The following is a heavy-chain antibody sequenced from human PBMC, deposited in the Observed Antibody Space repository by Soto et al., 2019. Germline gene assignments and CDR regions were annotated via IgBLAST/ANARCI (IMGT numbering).Heavy chain of an antibody. CDR3: ARGVGLYSNYDY. CDR1: GYTFTSYA. V-gene: IGHV1-3*01. Sequence: QVQLVQSGAEVKKPGASVKVSCKASGYTFTSYAMHWVRQAPGQRLEWMGWINAGNGNTKYSQRFQGRVTITRDTSASTAYMELSSLRSEDTAVYYCARGVGLYSNYDYWGQGTLVTVSS. CDR2: INAGNGNT. D-gene: IGHD2-2*02. J-gene: IGHJ4*02.